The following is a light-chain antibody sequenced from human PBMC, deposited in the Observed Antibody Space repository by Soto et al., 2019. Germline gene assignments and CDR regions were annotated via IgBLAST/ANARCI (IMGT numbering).Light chain of an antibody. CDR1: SSVIGAYNY. V-gene: IGLV2-14*03. J-gene: IGLJ2*01. CDR3: SSYTGGTTYWI. CDR2: EVS. Sequence: QSALTQPASVSGSPGQSISISCTGTSSVIGAYNYVSWYQQHPGKAPKLIIFEVSNRPSGVSNRFSGSKSGNTASLTISGLQPEDEADYHCSSYTGGTTYWIFGGGTKLTVL.